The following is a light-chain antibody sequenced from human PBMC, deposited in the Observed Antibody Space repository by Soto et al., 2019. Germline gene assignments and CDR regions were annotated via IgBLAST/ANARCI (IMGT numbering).Light chain of an antibody. Sequence: EIVMTQSPATLSVSPGERATVSCRASQTVSSNLAWYQQRPGQAPRLLMYGASTRATGIPARFSGSGSGTEFTLTISSLQSEDVAVYYCQQYSDWPPWTFGQGTKVDIK. CDR3: QQYSDWPPWT. J-gene: IGKJ1*01. CDR1: QTVSSN. V-gene: IGKV3-15*01. CDR2: GAS.